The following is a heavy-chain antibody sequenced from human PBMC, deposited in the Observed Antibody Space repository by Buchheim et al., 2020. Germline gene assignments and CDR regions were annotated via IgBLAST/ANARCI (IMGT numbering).Heavy chain of an antibody. J-gene: IGHJ4*02. CDR2: IYHSGST. CDR3: ARGNGSYSFNY. CDR1: GGSIRSTNW. V-gene: IGHV4-4*02. Sequence: QVQLQESGPGPVKPSGTLSLTCAVSGGSIRSTNWWTWVRQPPGKGLEWIGDIYHSGSTNYNPSLKRRVTISVDKSKHQFSLKVTAVTAADTAVYYCARGNGSYSFNYWGQGTL. D-gene: IGHD1-26*01.